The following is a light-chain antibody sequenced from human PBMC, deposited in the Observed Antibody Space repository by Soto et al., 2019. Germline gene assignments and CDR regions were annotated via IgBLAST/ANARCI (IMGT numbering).Light chain of an antibody. J-gene: IGKJ1*01. CDR2: GAS. CDR3: QRYNNWPWT. V-gene: IGKV3-15*01. Sequence: EIVMTHSPATLSVSPGERATLSCRASQRVSSSLAWYQQKPGQAPRLLIYGASTRATGIPARFSGSGSGTEFTLTISSLQSEDFAVYCCQRYNNWPWTFGQGTKVEIK. CDR1: QRVSSS.